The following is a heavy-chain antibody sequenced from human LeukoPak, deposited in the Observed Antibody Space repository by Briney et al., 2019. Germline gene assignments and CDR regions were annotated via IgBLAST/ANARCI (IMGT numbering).Heavy chain of an antibody. CDR1: GFTFSDYY. V-gene: IGHV3-11*06. J-gene: IGHJ4*02. Sequence: KSGGSLRLSCAASGFTFSDYYMSWIRQAPGKGLEWLSNINRSGTNTNYADSVKGRFTISRDNAKNSLYLQMNSLRAEDTAVYYCATSSDWRFDYWGQGTLVTVS. CDR3: ATSSDWRFDY. CDR2: INRSGTNT. D-gene: IGHD6-19*01.